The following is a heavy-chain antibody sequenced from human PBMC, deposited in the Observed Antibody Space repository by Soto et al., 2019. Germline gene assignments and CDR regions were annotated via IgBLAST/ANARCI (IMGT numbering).Heavy chain of an antibody. Sequence: ASVKVSCKASGYTFTSYGISWVRQAPGQGLEWMGWISAYNGNTNYAQKLQGRVTMTTDTSTSTAYMELRSLRSDDTAVYYCARRQISPPTRGAASARGAMDVWGQGTTVTVSS. J-gene: IGHJ6*02. CDR1: GYTFTSYG. D-gene: IGHD6-13*01. CDR3: ARRQISPPTRGAASARGAMDV. CDR2: ISAYNGNT. V-gene: IGHV1-18*01.